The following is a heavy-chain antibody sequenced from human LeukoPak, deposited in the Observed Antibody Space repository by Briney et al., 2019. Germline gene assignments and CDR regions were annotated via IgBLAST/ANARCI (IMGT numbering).Heavy chain of an antibody. CDR1: GYTFTSYY. CDR2: INPSGGST. D-gene: IGHD6-13*01. V-gene: IGHV1-46*01. CDR3: ARARIAAAGKGWFDP. Sequence: GASVKVSCKASGYTFTSYYMHWVRQAPGQGLEWMGIINPSGGSTSYAQKFQGGVTMTRDTSTSTVYMELSSLRSEDTAVYYCARARIAAAGKGWFDPWGQGTLVTVSS. J-gene: IGHJ5*02.